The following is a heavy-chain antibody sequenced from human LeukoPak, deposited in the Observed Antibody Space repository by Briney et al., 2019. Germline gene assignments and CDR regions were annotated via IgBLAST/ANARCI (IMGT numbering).Heavy chain of an antibody. V-gene: IGHV1-24*01. CDR2: FDPEDGET. CDR3: ATDVLLWSGYYLSFDY. CDR1: GYTLTELP. D-gene: IGHD3-3*01. J-gene: IGHJ4*02. Sequence: ASVKVSCKVSGYTLTELPMHWVRQAPGKGLEWMGGFDPEDGETIYAQKFQGRVTMTEDTSTDTAYMELSSLRSEDTAVYYCATDVLLWSGYYLSFDYWGQGTLVTVSS.